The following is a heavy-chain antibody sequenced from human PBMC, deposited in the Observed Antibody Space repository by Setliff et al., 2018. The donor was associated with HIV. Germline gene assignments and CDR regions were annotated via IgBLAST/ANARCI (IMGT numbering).Heavy chain of an antibody. CDR3: ARETYYHTWGGFFYYMDV. CDR1: GGSISNYY. D-gene: IGHD3-3*01. V-gene: IGHV4-59*01. CDR2: IYSSGTT. Sequence: SETLSLTCTVSGGSISNYYWSWIRQPPGKGLEWIGYIYSSGTTNYNPSLQSRVTISIHTSKNTLYLQMGSLRPEDMAVYYCARETYYHTWGGFFYYMDVWGKGTTVTVSS. J-gene: IGHJ6*03.